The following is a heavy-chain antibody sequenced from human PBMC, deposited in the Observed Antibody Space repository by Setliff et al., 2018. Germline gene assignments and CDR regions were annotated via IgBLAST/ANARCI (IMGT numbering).Heavy chain of an antibody. CDR3: AKDPNGDFFGAFDT. J-gene: IGHJ5*02. V-gene: IGHV3-7*03. CDR1: GLSYINDW. D-gene: IGHD4-17*01. Sequence: GGSLRLSCTASGLSYINDWVSWVRQAPGKGLEWLASINPHGSEKYYADSVKGRFTISRDNAKNSLSLQMNGLRAEDSALYYCAKDPNGDFFGAFDTWGQGALVTVSS. CDR2: INPHGSEK.